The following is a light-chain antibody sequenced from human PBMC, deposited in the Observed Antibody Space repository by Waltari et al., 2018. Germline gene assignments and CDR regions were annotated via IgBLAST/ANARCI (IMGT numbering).Light chain of an antibody. J-gene: IGLJ1*01. CDR3: SSYTVGNTLYV. Sequence: QSVLTQPASVSGSPGQSITISCTGCGNDVGAYDSVFWYQQNPGKAPELLIYDFDRRPSGASTRFSGSKSGNTASLTISGLQPEDEADYYCSSYTVGNTLYVFGTGTTVTVL. CDR2: DFD. V-gene: IGLV2-14*03. CDR1: GNDVGAYDS.